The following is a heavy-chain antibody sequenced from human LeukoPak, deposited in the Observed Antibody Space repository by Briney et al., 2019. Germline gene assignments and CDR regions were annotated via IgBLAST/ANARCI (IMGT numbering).Heavy chain of an antibody. CDR1: GFTFSSYG. CDR3: AKGKINHDGAFDI. V-gene: IGHV3-33*06. J-gene: IGHJ3*02. CDR2: IWYDGSNK. Sequence: GGSLRLSCAASGFTFSSYGMHWVRQAPGKGLEWVALIWYDGSNKYYADSVKGRFTISRDDSKKTLYLQMSSLRAEDTALYYCAKGKINHDGAFDIWGRGTMVTVSS. D-gene: IGHD3-16*01.